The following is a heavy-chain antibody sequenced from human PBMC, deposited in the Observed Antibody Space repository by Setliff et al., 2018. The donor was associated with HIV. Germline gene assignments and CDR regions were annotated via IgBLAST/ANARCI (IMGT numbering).Heavy chain of an antibody. D-gene: IGHD3-3*01. CDR2: IIPILGVA. V-gene: IGHV1-69*02. CDR1: GGTFSSYT. Sequence: GASVKVSCKASGGTFSSYTINWVRQAPGQGLDWMGRIIPILGVANYAQRFQGKVTITADKSTSTAYMELTSLRFDDTAMYYCVRGVQSPPHYSYYYMDVWGEGTMVTVSS. J-gene: IGHJ6*03. CDR3: VRGVQSPPHYSYYYMDV.